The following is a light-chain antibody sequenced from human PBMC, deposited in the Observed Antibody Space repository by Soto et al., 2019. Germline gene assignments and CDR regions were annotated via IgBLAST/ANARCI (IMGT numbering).Light chain of an antibody. V-gene: IGKV1-27*01. J-gene: IGKJ4*01. CDR3: QKYNSASLT. CDR1: QGISNY. Sequence: DIQMTQSPSSLSASVGDRVTITGRESQGISNYLAWYQQKPGTAPKLLIYAASALQSGVPSRFGGSGSGTDFTLTINSLQPEDVATYYCQKYNSASLTFGGGTKVEIK. CDR2: AAS.